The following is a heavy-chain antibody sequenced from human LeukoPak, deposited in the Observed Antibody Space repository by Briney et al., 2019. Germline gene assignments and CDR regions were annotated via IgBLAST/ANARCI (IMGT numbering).Heavy chain of an antibody. J-gene: IGHJ4*02. Sequence: PGGSLRLSCAASGFTFDDYAMHWVRQAPGKGLEWVSGISWNSGSIGYADSVKGRFTISRDNAKNSLYLQMNSLRAEDTAVYYCARDHCGGDCLTDYWGQGTLVTVSS. D-gene: IGHD2-21*02. CDR2: ISWNSGSI. CDR1: GFTFDDYA. CDR3: ARDHCGGDCLTDY. V-gene: IGHV3-9*01.